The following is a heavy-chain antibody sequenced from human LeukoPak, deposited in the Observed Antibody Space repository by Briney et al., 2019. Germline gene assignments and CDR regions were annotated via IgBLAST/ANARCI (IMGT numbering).Heavy chain of an antibody. CDR3: SRHEALPGDY. V-gene: IGHV3-73*01. Sequence: GGSLKLSCAASGFTFSGSTVHWVRQASGKGLDWVGHIRTKSNNYATAYAASVKGRSTISRDDSKNTAYLQMNSLKIEDTAVYYCSRHEALPGDYWGQETLVTVSS. CDR2: IRTKSNNYAT. CDR1: GFTFSGST. D-gene: IGHD2-21*02. J-gene: IGHJ4*02.